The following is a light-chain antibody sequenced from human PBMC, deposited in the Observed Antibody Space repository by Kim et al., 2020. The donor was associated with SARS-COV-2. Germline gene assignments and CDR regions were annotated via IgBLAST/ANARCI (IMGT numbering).Light chain of an antibody. Sequence: AWLSVRVTLTCRASPGISSFFALFQQKPETAPKSPFYAASSLQSGVPSKFSGSGSVPDFTLTISNLQPEDFATYFCQQYSTYPTTFGQVTRLEIK. CDR3: QQYSTYPTT. J-gene: IGKJ5*01. V-gene: IGKV1-16*02. CDR2: AAS. CDR1: PGISSF.